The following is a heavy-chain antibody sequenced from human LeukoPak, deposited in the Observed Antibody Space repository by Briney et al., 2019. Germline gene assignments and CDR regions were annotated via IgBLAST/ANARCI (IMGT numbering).Heavy chain of an antibody. V-gene: IGHV3-23*01. J-gene: IGHJ4*02. Sequence: GGSLRLSCAASGFTFSSYAMNWVRQAPGKGLEWVSSISGSGGSTNYADSVKGRFTISRDNSNNTLYLQMSSLRAEDTAVYYCAEWVSGWYFDYWGQGTLVTVSS. CDR3: AEWVSGWYFDY. D-gene: IGHD6-19*01. CDR2: ISGSGGST. CDR1: GFTFSSYA.